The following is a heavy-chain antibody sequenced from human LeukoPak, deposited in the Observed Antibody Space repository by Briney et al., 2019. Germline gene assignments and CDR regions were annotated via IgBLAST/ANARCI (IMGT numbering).Heavy chain of an antibody. CDR3: ARNYGGYDFHI. CDR2: ISYSGST. D-gene: IGHD4-23*01. Sequence: ASETLSLTCTVSGGSISSYYWSWIRQPPGKGLEWIGYISYSGSTNYNPSLKSRVTISIDTSKNHFSLKLSSVTAADTAVYFCARNYGGYDFHIWGQGTVVTVSS. V-gene: IGHV4-59*01. CDR1: GGSISSYY. J-gene: IGHJ3*02.